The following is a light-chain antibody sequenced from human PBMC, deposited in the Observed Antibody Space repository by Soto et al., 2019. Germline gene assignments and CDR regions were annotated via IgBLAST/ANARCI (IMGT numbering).Light chain of an antibody. CDR1: QGIGST. CDR2: DAS. CDR3: QHHYSYPIT. V-gene: IGKV1-13*02. Sequence: AVQLTQSPSSLSASVGDRVTITCRASQGIGSTLAWYQQKAEKPPKILIYDASSLESGVPSRFSGSGSGTDFTLTINSLQSEDFATYYCQHHYSYPITFGPGTRLDIK. J-gene: IGKJ5*01.